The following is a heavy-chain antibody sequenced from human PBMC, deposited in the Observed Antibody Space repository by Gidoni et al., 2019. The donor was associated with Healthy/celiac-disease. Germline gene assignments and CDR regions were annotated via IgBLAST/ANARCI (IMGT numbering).Heavy chain of an antibody. D-gene: IGHD6-19*01. J-gene: IGHJ4*02. Sequence: QVQLQESGPGLVKPSETLSLTCTVSGCPISSYYWSWIRQPPGTGLEWIGDIYYSGSTNYNPSLKSRVTISVDTSKNQFSLKLSSVTAADTAVYYCARDRYSSGWAPYYWGQGTLVTVSS. CDR1: GCPISSYY. CDR2: IYYSGST. CDR3: ARDRYSSGWAPYY. V-gene: IGHV4-59*01.